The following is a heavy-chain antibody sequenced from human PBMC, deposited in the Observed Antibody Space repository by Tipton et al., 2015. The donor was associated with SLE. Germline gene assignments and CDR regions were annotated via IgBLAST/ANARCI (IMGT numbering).Heavy chain of an antibody. CDR3: ARAVGGWSEYFQH. Sequence: GSLRLSCAASGFTFNTYSMKWVRQAPGKGLEWISSISSSGDYIYYVDSVKGRFTISRDNAKNSLYLQMNSLRVEDTAVYYCARAVGGWSEYFQHWGQGTLVTVSS. V-gene: IGHV3-21*01. CDR2: ISSSGDYI. D-gene: IGHD6-19*01. CDR1: GFTFNTYS. J-gene: IGHJ1*01.